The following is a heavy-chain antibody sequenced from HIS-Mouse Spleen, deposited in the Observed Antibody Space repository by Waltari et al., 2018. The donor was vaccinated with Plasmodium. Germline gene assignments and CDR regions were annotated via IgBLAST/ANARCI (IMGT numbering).Heavy chain of an antibody. CDR1: GFTSGSYW. Sequence: EVQLVESGGGLVQPGAPLRLPCAASGFTSGSYWMNWVRQAPGKGLEWVANIKQDGSEKYYVDSVKGRFTISRDNAKNSLYLQMNSLRAEDTAVYYCASSWYWYFDLWGRGTLVTVSS. V-gene: IGHV3-7*01. J-gene: IGHJ2*01. CDR3: ASSWYWYFDL. CDR2: IKQDGSEK. D-gene: IGHD6-13*01.